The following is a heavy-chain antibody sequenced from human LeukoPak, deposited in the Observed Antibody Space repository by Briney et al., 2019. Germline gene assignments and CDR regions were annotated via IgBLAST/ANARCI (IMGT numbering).Heavy chain of an antibody. CDR3: ARDTGTYYSDTRAYYYWD. D-gene: IGHD3-22*01. CDR2: FYTSGIT. V-gene: IGHV4-4*07. Sequence: PSETLSLTCTVSGGAVSSYYWSWIRQPAGRGLERIGRFYTSGITKYNPSLKSRVTLSIDTSQNQVSLSLSSVTAADTAVYYCARDTGTYYSDTRAYYYWDWGQVTLVTVPS. CDR1: GGAVSSYY. J-gene: IGHJ4*02.